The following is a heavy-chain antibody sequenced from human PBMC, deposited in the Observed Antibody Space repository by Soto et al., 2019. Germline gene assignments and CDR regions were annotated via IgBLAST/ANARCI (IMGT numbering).Heavy chain of an antibody. D-gene: IGHD6-6*01. CDR2: ISYDGSNK. CDR1: GFTFSSYA. Sequence: GGSLRLSCAASGFTFSSYAMHWVRQAPGKGLEWVAVISYDGSNKYYADSVKGRFTISRDNSKNTLYLQMNSLRAEDTAVYYCARDQAAARPGYYYGMDVWGQGTTVTVSS. V-gene: IGHV3-30-3*01. CDR3: ARDQAAARPGYYYGMDV. J-gene: IGHJ6*02.